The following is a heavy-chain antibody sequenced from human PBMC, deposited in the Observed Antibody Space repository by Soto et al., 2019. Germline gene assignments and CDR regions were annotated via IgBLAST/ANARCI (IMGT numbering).Heavy chain of an antibody. Sequence: SETLSLTCTVSGGSVSSGSFYWSWIRQPPGKGLGWIGFIYNNRSFNYNPSLKSRVTISVDTSKHQFSLKLSSVTAADTAVYYCARAPLGYSSSHYFDLWGQGALVTVSS. J-gene: IGHJ4*02. D-gene: IGHD6-6*01. CDR3: ARAPLGYSSSHYFDL. CDR2: IYNNRSF. CDR1: GGSVSSGSFY. V-gene: IGHV4-61*01.